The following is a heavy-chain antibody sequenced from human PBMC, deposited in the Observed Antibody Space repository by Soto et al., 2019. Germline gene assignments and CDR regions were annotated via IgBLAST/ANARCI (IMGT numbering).Heavy chain of an antibody. V-gene: IGHV3-23*01. D-gene: IGHD6-13*01. CDR3: AHSGAGSSTWDFDY. Sequence: GGSLRLSCAASGFTFSGFAMTWVRQAPGKGLEWVSAINGDGSGGLYADSVRGRFTISRDNSKNTLYLQMNSLRGDDTAVYYCAHSGAGSSTWDFDYWGQGTLVTVSS. CDR1: GFTFSGFA. CDR2: INGDGSGG. J-gene: IGHJ4*02.